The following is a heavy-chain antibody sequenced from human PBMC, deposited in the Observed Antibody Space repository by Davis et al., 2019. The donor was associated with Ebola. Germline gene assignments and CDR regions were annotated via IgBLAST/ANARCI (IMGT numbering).Heavy chain of an antibody. J-gene: IGHJ6*02. CDR3: ARDLSYFSLEV. CDR1: GFTVSTHG. D-gene: IGHD2/OR15-2a*01. Sequence: GESLKISCAASGFTVSTHGMHWVRQAPGKGPEWVAGIWANGITRNYIDSGKGRFTISRDISKNIVYLEMNSLRADDTAMYYCARDLSYFSLEVCGQGTTVSVSS. CDR2: IWANGITR. V-gene: IGHV3-33*01.